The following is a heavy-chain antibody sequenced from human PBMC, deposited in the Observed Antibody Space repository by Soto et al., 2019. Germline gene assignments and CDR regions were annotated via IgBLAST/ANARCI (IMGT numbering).Heavy chain of an antibody. V-gene: IGHV4-34*01. CDR3: AWGAAARPFPPHY. J-gene: IGHJ4*02. D-gene: IGHD6-6*01. CDR1: GGSFSGYY. Sequence: SETLSLTCAVYGGSFSGYYWSWIRQPPGKGLEWIGEINHSGSTNYNPSLKSRVTISVDTSKNQFSLKLSSVTAADTAVYFCAWGAAARPFPPHYRCPGLLVTLVS. CDR2: INHSGST.